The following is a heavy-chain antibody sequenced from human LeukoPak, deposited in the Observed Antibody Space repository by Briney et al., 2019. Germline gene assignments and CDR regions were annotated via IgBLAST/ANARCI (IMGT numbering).Heavy chain of an antibody. J-gene: IGHJ5*02. CDR1: GFTFSSFW. Sequence: GGSLRLSCAASGFTFSSFWMGWVRQAPGKGLEWVANGKEDGRETHFVDSVKGRFTISRDNAKNTLYLQMNSLRADDTAVYYCARDSPGFTIFGVVIPTPWGQGTLVTVSS. V-gene: IGHV3-7*05. D-gene: IGHD3-3*01. CDR2: GKEDGRET. CDR3: ARDSPGFTIFGVVIPTP.